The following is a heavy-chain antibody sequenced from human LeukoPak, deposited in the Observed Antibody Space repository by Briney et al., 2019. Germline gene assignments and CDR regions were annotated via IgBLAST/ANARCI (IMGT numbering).Heavy chain of an antibody. J-gene: IGHJ4*02. CDR3: AKDGKVSVAGHFDY. CDR2: INPNNGGT. V-gene: IGHV1-2*06. Sequence: GASVKVSCKASGYTFTGYYMHWVRQAPGQGLEWMGRINPNNGGTNYAQKFQGRVTMTRDTSISTDYMELSSLRAEDTAVYYCAKDGKVSVAGHFDYWGQGTLVTVSS. D-gene: IGHD6-19*01. CDR1: GYTFTGYY.